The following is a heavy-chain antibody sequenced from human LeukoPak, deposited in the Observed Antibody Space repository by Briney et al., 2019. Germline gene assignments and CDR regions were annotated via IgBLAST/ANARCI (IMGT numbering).Heavy chain of an antibody. CDR2: ISWNSGSI. J-gene: IGHJ4*02. V-gene: IGHV3-9*01. CDR1: GFTFDDYA. CDR3: AKDKEYSYGYPHFDY. D-gene: IGHD5-18*01. Sequence: PGGSLRLSCAASGFTFDDYAMHWVRQAPGKGLEWVSGISWNSGSIGYADSVKGRFTISRDNAKNSLYLQMNSLRAEDTALYYCAKDKEYSYGYPHFDYWGQGTLVTVSS.